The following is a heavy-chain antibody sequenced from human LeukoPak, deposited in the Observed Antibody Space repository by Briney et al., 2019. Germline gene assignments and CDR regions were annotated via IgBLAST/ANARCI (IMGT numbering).Heavy chain of an antibody. CDR1: GFTFSSYW. J-gene: IGHJ2*01. Sequence: GGSLRLSCAASGFTFSSYWMSWVRQAPGKGLEWVAHIKEDGSDKNYVDSVKGRFTISRDNAKNSLYLQMNSLRVEDTAVYYCARVHWYFDFWGRGTLVTISS. CDR3: ARVHWYFDF. CDR2: IKEDGSDK. V-gene: IGHV3-7*04.